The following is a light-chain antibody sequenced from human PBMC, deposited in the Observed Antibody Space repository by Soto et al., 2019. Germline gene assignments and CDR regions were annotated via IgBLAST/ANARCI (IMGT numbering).Light chain of an antibody. V-gene: IGLV2-23*02. Sequence: QYALTQPASVSGSPGQSITISCTGTSSDVGSYHLVSWYQQHPGKAPKLMIFEVSKRPSGVSMRFSGSKSGNTDSLTISGLQSEDEADYYCCSYAHSSTYIFGSGTKLTVL. CDR2: EVS. CDR3: CSYAHSSTYI. J-gene: IGLJ1*01. CDR1: SSDVGSYHL.